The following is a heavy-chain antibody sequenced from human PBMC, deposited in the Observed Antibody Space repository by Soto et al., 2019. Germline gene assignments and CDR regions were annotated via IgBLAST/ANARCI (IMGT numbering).Heavy chain of an antibody. Sequence: QVHLVQSGAEVEKPEASVKVSCKGSGYAFTTYGITWVRQAPGQGLEWMGWISAHNGNTNYAQKLQGRVTVTRDTSTSTAYMELRSLRSDATAVYYCARGRYGDYWGQGALVTVSS. J-gene: IGHJ4*02. V-gene: IGHV1-18*01. CDR1: GYAFTTYG. CDR2: ISAHNGNT. D-gene: IGHD1-1*01. CDR3: ARGRYGDY.